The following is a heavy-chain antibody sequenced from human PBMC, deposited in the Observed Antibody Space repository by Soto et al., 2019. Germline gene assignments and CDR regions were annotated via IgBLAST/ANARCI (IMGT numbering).Heavy chain of an antibody. CDR3: AKDKYSSGWYYSDY. Sequence: GGSLRLSCAASGFTFDDYAMHWVRQAPGKGLEWVSGISWNSGSIGYADSVKGRFTISRENAKNSLYLQMNRLRAEDTALYYCAKDKYSSGWYYSDYWGQGTLVTVSS. CDR1: GFTFDDYA. J-gene: IGHJ4*02. V-gene: IGHV3-9*01. D-gene: IGHD6-19*01. CDR2: ISWNSGSI.